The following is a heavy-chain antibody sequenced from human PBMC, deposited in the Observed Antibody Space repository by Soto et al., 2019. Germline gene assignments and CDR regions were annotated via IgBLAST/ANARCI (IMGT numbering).Heavy chain of an antibody. CDR1: GYTLTELS. J-gene: IGHJ5*02. CDR3: ATWSYCSSTSCSPRTKNWFDP. V-gene: IGHV1-24*01. D-gene: IGHD2-2*01. Sequence: ASVKVSCKVSGYTLTELSMHWVRRAPGKGLEWMGGFDPEDGETIYAQKFQGRVTMTEDTSTDTAYMELSSLRSEDTAVYYCATWSYCSSTSCSPRTKNWFDPWGQGTLVTVSS. CDR2: FDPEDGET.